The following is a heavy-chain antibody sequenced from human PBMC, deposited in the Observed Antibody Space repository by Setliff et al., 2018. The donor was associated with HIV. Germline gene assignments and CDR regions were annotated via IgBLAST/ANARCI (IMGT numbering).Heavy chain of an antibody. CDR3: TRLRGYSYGLASYYYYYMDV. D-gene: IGHD5-18*01. CDR1: GFTFGDSG. J-gene: IGHJ6*03. CDR2: IRSKAYGGTT. Sequence: GSLRLSCTASGFTFGDSGMSWVRQAPGKGLEWVGFIRSKAYGGTTEYAASVRGRFTISRDDSNSIAYLQMNSLKTEDTAVYYCTRLRGYSYGLASYYYYYMDVWGKGTTVTVSS. V-gene: IGHV3-49*04.